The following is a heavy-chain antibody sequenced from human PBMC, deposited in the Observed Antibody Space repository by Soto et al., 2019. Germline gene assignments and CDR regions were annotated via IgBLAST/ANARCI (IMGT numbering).Heavy chain of an antibody. Sequence: QVQLVQSGAEVKNPGASVRVSCKTSGYTFSNLDINWVRQATGQGLEWMGWVSPKRSNAGYVQKFQGRVSMTTDTSISTAYMELSSLTSEDTAVYYCARGVNAGVDYWGQGTLVTVSS. CDR2: VSPKRSNA. CDR3: ARGVNAGVDY. D-gene: IGHD7-27*01. CDR1: GYTFSNLD. V-gene: IGHV1-8*01. J-gene: IGHJ4*02.